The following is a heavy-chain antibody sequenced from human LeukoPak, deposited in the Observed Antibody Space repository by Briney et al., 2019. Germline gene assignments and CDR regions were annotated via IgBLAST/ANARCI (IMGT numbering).Heavy chain of an antibody. J-gene: IGHJ5*02. CDR1: GFTFSSYG. CDR3: ARDGGDFGFDP. V-gene: IGHV3-33*01. CDR2: IWYDGSNK. D-gene: IGHD2-21*02. Sequence: GGSLRLSCAASGFTFSSYGMHWVRQAPGKGLEWVAVIWYDGSNKYYADSVKGRFTIPRDNSKNTLYLQMNSLRAEDTAVYYCARDGGDFGFDPWGQGTLVTVSS.